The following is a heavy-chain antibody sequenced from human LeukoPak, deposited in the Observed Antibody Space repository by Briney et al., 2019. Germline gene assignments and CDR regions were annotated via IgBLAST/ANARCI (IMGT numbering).Heavy chain of an antibody. D-gene: IGHD3-3*01. J-gene: IGHJ4*02. CDR3: ARYDFWSGLYFDY. Sequence: SETLSLTCTVSGGSISSYYWSWIRQPPGKGLEWIGYIYYSGSTNYNPSLKSRVTISVDTSKNQFSLKLSSVTAADTAVYYCARYDFWSGLYFDYWGQGTPVTVSS. CDR2: IYYSGST. V-gene: IGHV4-59*01. CDR1: GGSISSYY.